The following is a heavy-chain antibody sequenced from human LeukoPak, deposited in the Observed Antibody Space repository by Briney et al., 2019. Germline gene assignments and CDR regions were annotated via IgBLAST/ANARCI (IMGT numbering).Heavy chain of an antibody. J-gene: IGHJ4*02. V-gene: IGHV3-23*01. CDR3: AKDPSLIVVVVAATLSFHY. Sequence: PGGSLRLSCAASGFTFSSYAVSWVRQAPGKGLKWVSAISGSGGSTYYADSVKGRITISRDNSKNTLYLQMNSLRAEDTAVYYCAKDPSLIVVVVAATLSFHYWGQGTLVTVSS. D-gene: IGHD2-15*01. CDR2: ISGSGGST. CDR1: GFTFSSYA.